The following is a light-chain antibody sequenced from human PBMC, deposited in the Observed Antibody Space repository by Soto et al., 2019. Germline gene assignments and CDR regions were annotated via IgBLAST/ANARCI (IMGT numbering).Light chain of an antibody. CDR2: EVS. CDR1: SSDVGGYNF. CDR3: YSYRGYYTRV. Sequence: QSALTQPASVSGSPGQSITISCTGTSSDVGGYNFVSWYQQHPARAPKLLISEVSRRPSGVSNRFSGSKSGDTASLTISGLQAEDEADYYCYSYRGYYTRVFGTGTKVTVL. V-gene: IGLV2-14*01. J-gene: IGLJ1*01.